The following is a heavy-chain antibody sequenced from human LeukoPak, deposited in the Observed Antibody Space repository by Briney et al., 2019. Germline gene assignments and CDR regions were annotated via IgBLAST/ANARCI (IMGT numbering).Heavy chain of an antibody. CDR2: IYYSGST. CDR1: GGSISTYY. Sequence: SETLSLTCTVSGGSISTYYWSWIRQPPGKGLEWIGYIYYSGSTNNNPSLKSRLTISVDTSKNQFSLSLSSVTAADTAVYYCARGGTLGWLHGYFDHWGQGALVTVS. J-gene: IGHJ4*02. D-gene: IGHD3-3*01. CDR3: ARGGTLGWLHGYFDH. V-gene: IGHV4-59*01.